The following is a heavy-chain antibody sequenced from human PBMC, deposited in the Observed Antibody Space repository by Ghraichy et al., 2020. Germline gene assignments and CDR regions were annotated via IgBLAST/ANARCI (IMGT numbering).Heavy chain of an antibody. J-gene: IGHJ1*01. CDR1: GLTFSDSV. Sequence: GGSLRLSCVVSGLTFSDSVFSWVRQPPGKGLEWVSSISQTGRTTYYAASVKGRFTISRDNSTSSVYLQLSSLRAEDSAVYRCAKGILTGDPFWGQGTLVTVFS. CDR3: AKGILTGDPF. V-gene: IGHV3-23*01. D-gene: IGHD3-9*01. CDR2: ISQTGRTT.